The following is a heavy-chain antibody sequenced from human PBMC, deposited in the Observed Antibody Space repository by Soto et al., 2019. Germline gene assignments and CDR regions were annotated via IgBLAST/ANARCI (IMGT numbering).Heavy chain of an antibody. V-gene: IGHV3-33*01. D-gene: IGHD3-22*01. Sequence: PGGSLRLSCAASGFTFSSYGMHWVRQAPGKGLEWVAVVWYDGSNKYYADSVKGRFTISRDNSKNTLYLQMNSLRAEDTAVYYCARATYYYDSSGYYYYFDYWGQGTLVTVSS. CDR2: VWYDGSNK. J-gene: IGHJ4*02. CDR1: GFTFSSYG. CDR3: ARATYYYDSSGYYYYFDY.